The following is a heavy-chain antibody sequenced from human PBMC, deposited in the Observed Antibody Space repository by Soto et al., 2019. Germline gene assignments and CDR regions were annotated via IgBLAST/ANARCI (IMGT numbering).Heavy chain of an antibody. CDR2: IYYSGST. V-gene: IGHV4-59*01. J-gene: IGHJ4*02. Sequence: PSETLSLTCTVSGASIRRDHWSWIRQTPGKGLEWIGHIYYSGSTNHNPSLKSRVTMSLDTSNNRFSLRLRSVTAADTAVYYCASGIQLDRFDYWGQGTLVTVSS. CDR1: GASIRRDH. D-gene: IGHD5-18*01. CDR3: ASGIQLDRFDY.